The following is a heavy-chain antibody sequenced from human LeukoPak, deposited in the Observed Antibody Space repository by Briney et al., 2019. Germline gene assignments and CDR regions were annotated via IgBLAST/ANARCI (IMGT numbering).Heavy chain of an antibody. Sequence: PSETLSLTCAVYGGSFSGYYWSWIRQPPGKGLEWIGYIYYSGSTNYNPSLKSRVTISVDTSKNQFSLKLTSVTAADTAVYYCASGDLVRGVFDYWGQGTLVTVSS. CDR1: GGSFSGYY. CDR3: ASGDLVRGVFDY. V-gene: IGHV4-59*08. D-gene: IGHD3-10*01. CDR2: IYYSGST. J-gene: IGHJ4*02.